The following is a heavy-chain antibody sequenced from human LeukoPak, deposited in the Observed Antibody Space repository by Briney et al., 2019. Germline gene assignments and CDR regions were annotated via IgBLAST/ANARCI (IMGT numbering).Heavy chain of an antibody. CDR3: ARVNYYGSGSYLWFDP. CDR2: IHYSGST. V-gene: IGHV4-30-2*01. D-gene: IGHD3-10*01. CDR1: GDSINRGAYS. Sequence: PSETLSLTCAVTGDSINRGAYSWSWIRQPPGKGLDLLGCIHYSGSTYYNPSLKSRVTISLDRPKNQFSLKLTSVTAADTAVYYCARVNYYGSGSYLWFDPWGHGTLVTVSS. J-gene: IGHJ5*02.